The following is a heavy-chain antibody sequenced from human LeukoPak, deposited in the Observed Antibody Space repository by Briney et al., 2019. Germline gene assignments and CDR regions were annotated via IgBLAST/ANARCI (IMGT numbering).Heavy chain of an antibody. CDR3: ARSGDYSSGWYLMDYYGMDV. V-gene: IGHV1-18*01. CDR1: GYTFTSYG. Sequence: ASLKVSCKASGYTFTSYGISWVRQAPGQGLEWMGWISAYNGNTNYAQKLQGRVTMTTDTSTSTAYMELRSLRSDDTAVYYCARSGDYSSGWYLMDYYGMDVWGQGTTVT. D-gene: IGHD6-19*01. CDR2: ISAYNGNT. J-gene: IGHJ6*02.